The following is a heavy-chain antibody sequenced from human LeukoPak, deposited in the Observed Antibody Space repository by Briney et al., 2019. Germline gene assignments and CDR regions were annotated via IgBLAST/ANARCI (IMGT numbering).Heavy chain of an antibody. Sequence: ASVKVSCKASGYIFTSYGISWGRQAPGQGLERMGWISAYNGNTNYAQKLSGRVTMTTDTSTSTAYMELRSLRSDNTAVYDCARDSTEPDPSTVTRGNWFDPWGQGTLVTVSS. D-gene: IGHD4-17*01. J-gene: IGHJ5*02. V-gene: IGHV1-18*01. CDR2: ISAYNGNT. CDR3: ARDSTEPDPSTVTRGNWFDP. CDR1: GYIFTSYG.